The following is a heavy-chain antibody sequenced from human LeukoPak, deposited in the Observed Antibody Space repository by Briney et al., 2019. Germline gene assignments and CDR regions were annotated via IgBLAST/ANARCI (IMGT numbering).Heavy chain of an antibody. CDR2: INSDGIST. D-gene: IGHD3-22*01. V-gene: IGHV3-74*01. CDR1: RFTFSRYW. CDR3: ARDGNYYDSSGPADY. Sequence: PGGSLRLSCAASRFTFSRYWMHWVRQAPGKGLVRVSRINSDGISTSYADSVKGRFTISRDNAKNTLYLQMNSLRAEDTAVYYCARDGNYYDSSGPADYWGQGTLVTVSS. J-gene: IGHJ4*02.